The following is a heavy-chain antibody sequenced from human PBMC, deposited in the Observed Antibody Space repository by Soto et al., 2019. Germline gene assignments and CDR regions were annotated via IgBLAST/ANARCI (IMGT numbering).Heavy chain of an antibody. CDR3: ARGRGVAYGGNSGYFDY. D-gene: IGHD4-17*01. CDR2: INPSGGST. Sequence: QVQLVQSGAEVKKPGASVKVSCKASGYTFTSYYLYWVRQAPGQGLEWMGIINPSGGSTSYAQKFQCRVTMTRDTSTSTVYMELSSLRSEDTAMYYCARGRGVAYGGNSGYFDYWGQGTLVTVSS. J-gene: IGHJ4*02. V-gene: IGHV1-46*01. CDR1: GYTFTSYY.